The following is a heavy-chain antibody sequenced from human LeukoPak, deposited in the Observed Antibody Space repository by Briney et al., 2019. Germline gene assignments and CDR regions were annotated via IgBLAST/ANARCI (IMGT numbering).Heavy chain of an antibody. CDR1: GGSFSGYY. CDR3: ARGGGYYYGSGRRGCWFDP. V-gene: IGHV4-34*01. D-gene: IGHD3-10*01. CDR2: INHSGST. Sequence: SETLSLTCAVYGGSFSGYYWSWIRQPPGKGLEWIGEINHSGSTNYNPSLKSRVTISVDTSKNQFSLKLSSVTAADTAVYYCARGGGYYYGSGRRGCWFDPWGQGTLVTVSS. J-gene: IGHJ5*02.